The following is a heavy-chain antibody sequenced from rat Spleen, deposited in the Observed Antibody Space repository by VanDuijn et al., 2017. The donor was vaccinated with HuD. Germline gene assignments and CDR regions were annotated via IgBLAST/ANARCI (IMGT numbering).Heavy chain of an antibody. CDR1: GFTFSDYN. Sequence: EVQLVESGGGLVQPGRSLKLSCAASGFTFSDYNMAWVHQAPKKGLEWVATITYDGSGTYYRDSVKGRFTISRDNAKSTLYLQMDSLRSEDTATYFCSRPNYGYPFAYWGQGTLVTVSS. CDR2: ITYDGSGT. D-gene: IGHD1-11*01. CDR3: SRPNYGYPFAY. J-gene: IGHJ3*01. V-gene: IGHV5-7*01.